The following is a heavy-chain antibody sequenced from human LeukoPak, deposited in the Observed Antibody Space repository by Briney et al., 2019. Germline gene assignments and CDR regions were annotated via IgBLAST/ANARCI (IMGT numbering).Heavy chain of an antibody. J-gene: IGHJ6*03. V-gene: IGHV4-59*01. Sequence: PSETLSLTCTVSGGSISSYYWSWIRQPPGKGLEWIGYIYYSGSTNYNPSLKSRVTISVDTSKNQFSLKLSSATAADTAVYYCARGGVVVPAAIGSYYMDVWGKGTTVTVSS. CDR3: ARGGVVVPAAIGSYYMDV. CDR2: IYYSGST. CDR1: GGSISSYY. D-gene: IGHD2-2*01.